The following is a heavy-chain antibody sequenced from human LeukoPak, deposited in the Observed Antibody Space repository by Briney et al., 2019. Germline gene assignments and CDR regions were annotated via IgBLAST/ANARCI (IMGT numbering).Heavy chain of an antibody. D-gene: IGHD3-3*01. Sequence: GGSLKISCQAAGYSFTSSWIGWVRQMPGKGLEWMGTIFPADSNTRYSPSFGGQVTISVDKSINTAYLQWTSLEASDTAMYYCARLSGGSPWGQGTLVIVSS. J-gene: IGHJ5*02. CDR2: IFPADSNT. V-gene: IGHV5-51*01. CDR3: ARLSGGSP. CDR1: GYSFTSSW.